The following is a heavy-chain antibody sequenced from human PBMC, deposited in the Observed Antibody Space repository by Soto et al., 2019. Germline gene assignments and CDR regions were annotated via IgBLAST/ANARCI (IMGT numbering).Heavy chain of an antibody. CDR1: GGSFSPNY. CDR3: ARHYGDGYDYVDY. J-gene: IGHJ4*02. Sequence: SETLSLTCTVSGGSFSPNYWSWIRQPPGKGLEWIGYIYYRANPNYNPSLKSRVTISQDTSKNQFSLKLSSVTAADTAVYYCARHYGDGYDYVDYWGQGTLVTVSS. D-gene: IGHD5-12*01. CDR2: IYYRANP. V-gene: IGHV4-59*08.